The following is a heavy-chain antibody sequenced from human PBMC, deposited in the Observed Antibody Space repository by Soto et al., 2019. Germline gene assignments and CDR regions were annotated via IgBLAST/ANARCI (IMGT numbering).Heavy chain of an antibody. D-gene: IGHD4-17*01. J-gene: IGHJ4*02. V-gene: IGHV4-30-4*01. CDR2: IYYSGST. CDR3: ASVTTGPPIDC. CDR1: GGSLSNSDYY. Sequence: PSETLSLTCTVSGGSLSNSDYYWSWIRQPPGKGLEWIGYIYYSGSTYYNPSLKSRVTISVDTSKNQFSLKLTSVTAADTAVYYCASVTTGPPIDCWGQGTLVTVSS.